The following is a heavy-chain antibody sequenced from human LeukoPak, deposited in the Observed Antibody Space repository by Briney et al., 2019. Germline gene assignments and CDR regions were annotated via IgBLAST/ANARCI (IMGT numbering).Heavy chain of an antibody. J-gene: IGHJ4*02. V-gene: IGHV3-48*03. CDR1: GFPFSSFE. D-gene: IGHD5-12*01. CDR3: ARDFGIVDNRFDY. Sequence: PGGSLRLSCAASGFPFSSFEMNWVRQAPGQGLEWVAYISSSGGTTYYADSVKGRFTISRDNAKNLVYLQMNSLRVEDTAVYYCARDFGIVDNRFDYWGQGALVTVSS. CDR2: ISSSGGTT.